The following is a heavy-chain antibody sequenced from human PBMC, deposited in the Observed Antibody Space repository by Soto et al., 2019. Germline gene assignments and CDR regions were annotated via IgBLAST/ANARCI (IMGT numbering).Heavy chain of an antibody. Sequence: GGSLRLSCAASGFTFSSYWMHWVRQAPGKGLVWVSRINSDGSSTSYADSVKGRFTISRDNAKNTLYLQMNSLRAEDTAVYYCARDLYSSSWYVYYGMDVWGQGTTVTVSS. CDR1: GFTFSSYW. CDR3: ARDLYSSSWYVYYGMDV. CDR2: INSDGSST. D-gene: IGHD6-13*01. V-gene: IGHV3-74*01. J-gene: IGHJ6*02.